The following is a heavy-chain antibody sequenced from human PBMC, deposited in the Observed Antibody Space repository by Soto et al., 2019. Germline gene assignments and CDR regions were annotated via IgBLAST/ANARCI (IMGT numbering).Heavy chain of an antibody. CDR1: GDTFSSYG. V-gene: IGHV1-69*11. J-gene: IGHJ4*02. CDR3: ARALVATNAFDY. CDR2: IIPILRTA. Sequence: QVQVEQSGAEVKKPGSSVNVSCKASGDTFSSYGFTWVRQAPGQGLEWMGGIIPILRTANYAQKFQGRVTITADESTSTAYMELSSLRSEDTAVYYCARALVATNAFDYWGQGILVTVSS. D-gene: IGHD5-12*01.